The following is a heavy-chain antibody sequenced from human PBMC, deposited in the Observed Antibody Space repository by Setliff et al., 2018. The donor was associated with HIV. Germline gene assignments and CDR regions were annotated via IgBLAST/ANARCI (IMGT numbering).Heavy chain of an antibody. CDR3: AKQGIAGAGLLGYFDY. Sequence: GESLRLSSAASGFTFSSYEMNWVRQAPGKGLEWVSSISGRGGNTDYADSVKGRFTISRDNSMNTLYLQMNRLRAEDTAVYYCAKQGIAGAGLLGYFDYWGQGALVTVTS. V-gene: IGHV3-23*01. CDR1: GFTFSSYE. D-gene: IGHD6-13*01. J-gene: IGHJ4*02. CDR2: ISGRGGNT.